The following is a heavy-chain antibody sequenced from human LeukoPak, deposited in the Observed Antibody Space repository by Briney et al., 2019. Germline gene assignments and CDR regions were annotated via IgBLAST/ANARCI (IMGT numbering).Heavy chain of an antibody. D-gene: IGHD6-13*01. CDR3: ARGYSSSWYGAVWFDP. J-gene: IGHJ5*02. Sequence: SETLSLTCTVSGGSISSGGYYWSWIRQLPGKGLEWIGYIYHSGNTVYKPSLRSRVTMSVDTSKNQFSLKLSSVTAADTAVYYCARGYSSSWYGAVWFDPWGQGTLVTVSS. V-gene: IGHV4-31*03. CDR2: IYHSGNT. CDR1: GGSISSGGYY.